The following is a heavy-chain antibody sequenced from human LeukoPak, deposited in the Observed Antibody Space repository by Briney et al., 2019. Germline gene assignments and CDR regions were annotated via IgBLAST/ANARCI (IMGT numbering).Heavy chain of an antibody. CDR2: INPNGGGT. CDR3: ARDLTDYDSSGYSTDF. V-gene: IGHV1-2*02. D-gene: IGHD3-22*01. CDR1: GYTFTDYY. J-gene: IGHJ4*02. Sequence: ASVKVSCKASGYTFTDYYMHWVRQAPGQGLEWMGWINPNGGGTNYAQKFQGRVTMTRDTSISTAYMELYRLRSDDTAVYYCARDLTDYDSSGYSTDFWGQGTLVTVSS.